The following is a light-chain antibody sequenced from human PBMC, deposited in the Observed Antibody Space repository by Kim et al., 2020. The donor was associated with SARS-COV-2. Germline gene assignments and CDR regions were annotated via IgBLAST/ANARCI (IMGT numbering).Light chain of an antibody. CDR3: CSYANGGTWV. J-gene: IGLJ3*02. CDR2: GDN. CDR1: NNDVGSHDL. Sequence: QSALTQPASVSGSPGQSITMSCSGTNNDVGSHDLVSWYQHHPGTAPKLAIDGDNQRPSGVSSRFSGSQSGNTASLTISGLQPEDEADYYCCSYANGGTWVFGGGTKLTVL. V-gene: IGLV2-23*01.